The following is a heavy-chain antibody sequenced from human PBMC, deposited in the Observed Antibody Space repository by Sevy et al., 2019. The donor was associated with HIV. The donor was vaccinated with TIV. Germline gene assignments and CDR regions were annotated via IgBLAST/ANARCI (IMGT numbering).Heavy chain of an antibody. CDR1: GFTFSSYA. V-gene: IGHV3-23*01. CDR2: ISGSGGST. CDR3: ARVWTQAGAFDI. Sequence: GGSLRLSCAASGFTFSSYAMSWVRQAPGKGLEWVSAISGSGGSTYYADSVKGRFTISRDNSKNTLYLQMNSLRAEDTAVYYCARVWTQAGAFDIWGQGTMVTVSS. J-gene: IGHJ3*02. D-gene: IGHD1-1*01.